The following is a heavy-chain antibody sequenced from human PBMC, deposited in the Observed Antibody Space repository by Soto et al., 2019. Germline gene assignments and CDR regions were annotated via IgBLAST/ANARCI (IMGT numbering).Heavy chain of an antibody. CDR2: ITGNSAYI. J-gene: IGHJ4*02. V-gene: IGHV3-21*06. D-gene: IGHD5-12*01. Sequence: EVQLVESGGGLVKPGGSLRLSCAASGFTFSSYGMHWVHQSPGKGLQWVSSITGNSAYIYYADSVKGRFTISRDNDRNSLCLHMDSLRAEDTAVYYCARGPPYTGYQDYWGQGSLVIVSS. CDR1: GFTFSSYG. CDR3: ARGPPYTGYQDY.